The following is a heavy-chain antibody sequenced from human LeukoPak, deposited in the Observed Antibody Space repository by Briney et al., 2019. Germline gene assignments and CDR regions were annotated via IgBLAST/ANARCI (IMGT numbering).Heavy chain of an antibody. J-gene: IGHJ4*02. CDR3: ARGDSGNTRSDY. CDR1: GGSFSGYY. CDR2: INHSGST. D-gene: IGHD4-23*01. Sequence: PSETLSLTCAVYGGSFSGYYWSWIRQPPGKGLEWIGEINHSGSTNYNPSLKSRVTISVDTSKNQFSLKLSSVTAADTAVYYCARGDSGNTRSDYWGQGTLVTVSS. V-gene: IGHV4-34*01.